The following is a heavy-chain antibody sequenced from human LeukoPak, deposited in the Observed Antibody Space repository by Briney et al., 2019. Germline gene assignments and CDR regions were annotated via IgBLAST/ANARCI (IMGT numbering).Heavy chain of an antibody. Sequence: GGSLRLSCAASGFTFSRYSMSWVSQAPGKGLEWVSAISGSGGSTYYADSVKGRFTISRDNSKNTLYLQMNSLRAEDTAVYYCAKDGSSSWSRTNYFDYWGQGTLVTVSS. CDR3: AKDGSSSWSRTNYFDY. J-gene: IGHJ4*01. CDR2: ISGSGGST. V-gene: IGHV3-23*01. D-gene: IGHD6-13*01. CDR1: GFTFSRYS.